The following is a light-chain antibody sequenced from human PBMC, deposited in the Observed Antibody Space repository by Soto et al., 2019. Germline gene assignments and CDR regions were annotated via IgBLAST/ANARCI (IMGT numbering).Light chain of an antibody. J-gene: IGKJ4*01. V-gene: IGKV2-28*01. CDR2: LGS. CDR3: MQALQTPLT. CDR1: QSLLYSNGDNY. Sequence: DIVLTQSPLSLPVTPGEPASISCSSSQSLLYSNGDNYLNWYVQKPGQSPQLLIYLGSFRPSGVRDRCTGSGSGTDFTLRISEVEAEDVVVYYCMQALQTPLTFGGGTKVEIK.